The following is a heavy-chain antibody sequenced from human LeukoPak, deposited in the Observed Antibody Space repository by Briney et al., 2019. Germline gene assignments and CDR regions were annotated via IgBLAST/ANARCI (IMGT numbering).Heavy chain of an antibody. CDR2: INQDGTET. V-gene: IGHV3-7*01. J-gene: IGHJ4*02. CDR1: GFTFNAFW. CDR3: ARTIWFGELVDF. D-gene: IGHD3-10*01. Sequence: GGSPRLSCAASGFTFNAFWMTWVRQAPGRGLEWLANINQDGTETYYVDSVKGRFTISRDNAKNSVFLQLRNLRGEDTALYYCARTIWFGELVDFWGQGALVTVSS.